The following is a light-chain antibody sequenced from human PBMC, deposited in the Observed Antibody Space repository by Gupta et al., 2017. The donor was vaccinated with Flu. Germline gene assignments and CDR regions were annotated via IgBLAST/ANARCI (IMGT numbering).Light chain of an antibody. J-gene: IGLJ2*01. CDR2: ENN. CDR1: RSNIGNNY. Sequence: QSVLTQPPSVSAAPGGTVTISRSGTRSNIGNNYVSWYQQFPGKAPKLLIYENNKRPSGITARFSGSKSGTSATLGITGLQTGDEADYYCGTWDSGLSAVVFGGGTKLTVL. V-gene: IGLV1-51*02. CDR3: GTWDSGLSAVV.